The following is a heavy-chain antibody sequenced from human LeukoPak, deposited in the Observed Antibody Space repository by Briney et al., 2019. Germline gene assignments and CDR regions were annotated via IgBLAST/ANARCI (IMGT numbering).Heavy chain of an antibody. CDR3: ARDPLTYYYASGRYYSN. CDR1: GASLRGFY. V-gene: IGHV4-34*01. Sequence: SETLSLTCAVSGASLRGFYWSWIRQPPGKGLEWIGVIYHSRSTNYHPTLKGRVTISVDTSKKQFSLKLSSVTAADTDVYFCARDPLTYYYASGRYYSNWGQGTLDSVSS. J-gene: IGHJ4*02. CDR2: IYHSRST. D-gene: IGHD3-10*01.